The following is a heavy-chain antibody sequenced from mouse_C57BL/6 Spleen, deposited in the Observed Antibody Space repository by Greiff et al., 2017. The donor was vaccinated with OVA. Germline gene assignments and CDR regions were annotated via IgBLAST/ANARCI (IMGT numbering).Heavy chain of an antibody. CDR1: GYTFTSYW. J-gene: IGHJ3*01. CDR2: IHPNSGST. Sequence: VQLQQPGAELVKPGASVKLSCKASGYTFTSYWMHWVKQRPGQGLEWIGMIHPNSGSTNYNEKFKSKATLTVDKSSSTAYMQLSSLSSEDSAVYYCARSNPTGFAYWGQGTLVTVSA. V-gene: IGHV1-64*01. CDR3: ARSNPTGFAY.